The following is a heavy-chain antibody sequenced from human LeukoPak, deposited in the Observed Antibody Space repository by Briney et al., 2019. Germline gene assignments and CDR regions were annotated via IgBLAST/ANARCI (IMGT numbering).Heavy chain of an antibody. D-gene: IGHD3-10*01. V-gene: IGHV1-69*01. J-gene: IGHJ4*02. CDR3: ARSPPIHYGSGSYPHY. CDR1: GGTFSSYA. CDR2: IIPIFGTA. Sequence: SVKVSCKASGGTFSSYAISWVRQAPGQGLEWMGGIIPIFGTANYAQKFQGRVTITADESTSTAYMELSSLRYEDTAVYYCARSPPIHYGSGSYPHYWGQGTLVTVSS.